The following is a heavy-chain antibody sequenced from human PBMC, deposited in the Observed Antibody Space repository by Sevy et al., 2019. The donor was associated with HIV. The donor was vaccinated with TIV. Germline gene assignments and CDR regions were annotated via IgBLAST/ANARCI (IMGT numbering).Heavy chain of an antibody. V-gene: IGHV3-23*01. CDR2: ISGSGGST. Sequence: GGSLRLSCAASGFTFSSYAMSWVRQAPGKGLEWVSAISGSGGSTYYADSVKGRFTISRDNSKNTLYLQMNSLRAEDTAVYYSAKGYYYDSMEGTWFDPWGQGTLVTVSS. J-gene: IGHJ5*02. CDR3: AKGYYYDSMEGTWFDP. D-gene: IGHD3-22*01. CDR1: GFTFSSYA.